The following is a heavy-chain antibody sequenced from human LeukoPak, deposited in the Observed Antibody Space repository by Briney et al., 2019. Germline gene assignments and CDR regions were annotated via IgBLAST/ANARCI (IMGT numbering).Heavy chain of an antibody. CDR1: GGPFSSYA. D-gene: IGHD6-13*01. Sequence: SVKVSCKASGGPFSSYAISWVRQAPGQGLEWMGRIIPILGIANYAQKFQGRVTITADKSTSTAYMELSSLRSEDTAVYYCARDNQQLVRNYYGMDVWGQGTTVTVSS. CDR2: IIPILGIA. CDR3: ARDNQQLVRNYYGMDV. V-gene: IGHV1-69*04. J-gene: IGHJ6*02.